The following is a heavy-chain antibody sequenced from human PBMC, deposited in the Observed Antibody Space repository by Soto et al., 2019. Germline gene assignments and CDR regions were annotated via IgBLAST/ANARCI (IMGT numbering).Heavy chain of an antibody. V-gene: IGHV4-39*01. J-gene: IGHJ6*03. CDR3: ASFPVSPYYYYMDV. CDR2: IYYSGST. CDR1: GGSISSSSYY. Sequence: SETLSLTCTVSGGSISSSSYYWGWIRQPPGKGLEWIGSIYYSGSTYYNPSLKSRVTISVDTSKNQFSLKLSSVTAADTAVYYCASFPVSPYYYYMDVWGKGTTVTVSS.